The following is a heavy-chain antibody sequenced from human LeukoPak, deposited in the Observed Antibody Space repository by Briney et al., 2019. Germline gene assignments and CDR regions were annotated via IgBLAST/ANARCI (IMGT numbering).Heavy chain of an antibody. J-gene: IGHJ4*02. D-gene: IGHD6-13*01. CDR2: INTNTGNP. CDR1: GYTFTSYA. CDR3: ATTPGYSSSWYRDDFDY. Sequence: ASVKVSCKASGYTFTSYAMNWVRQAPGQGLEWMGWINTNTGNPTYAQGFTGRFVFSLDTSVSTAYLQISSLKVEDTAVYYCATTPGYSSSWYRDDFDYWGQGTLVTVSS. V-gene: IGHV7-4-1*02.